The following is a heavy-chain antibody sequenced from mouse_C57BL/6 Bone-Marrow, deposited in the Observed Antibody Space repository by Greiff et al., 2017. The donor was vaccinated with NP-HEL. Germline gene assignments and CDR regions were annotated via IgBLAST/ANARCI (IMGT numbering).Heavy chain of an antibody. D-gene: IGHD3-1*01. J-gene: IGHJ2*01. CDR1: GFTFSSYA. Sequence: EVQVVESGGGLVKPGGSLKLSCAASGFTFSSYAMSWVRQTPEKRLEWVATISDGGSYTYYPDNVKGRFTISRDNAKNNLYLQMSHLKSEDTAMYYCARDRGRKGFDYWGQGTTLTVSS. CDR2: ISDGGSYT. CDR3: ARDRGRKGFDY. V-gene: IGHV5-4*01.